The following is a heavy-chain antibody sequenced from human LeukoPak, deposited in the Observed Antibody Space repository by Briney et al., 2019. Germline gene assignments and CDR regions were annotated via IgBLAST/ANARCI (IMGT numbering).Heavy chain of an antibody. J-gene: IGHJ5*02. CDR1: GSTFTDYH. V-gene: IGHV1-2*02. Sequence: ASVKVSCKASGSTFTDYHVHWVRQAPGQGLEWMGWINTDSGGTKYQGRATMTRDTSISTVYMELSSLTSDDTAVFYWARGPSTVYASGWNTYFDPWGQGTLVTVSS. D-gene: IGHD6-19*01. CDR3: ARGPSTVYASGWNTYFDP. CDR2: INTDSGGT.